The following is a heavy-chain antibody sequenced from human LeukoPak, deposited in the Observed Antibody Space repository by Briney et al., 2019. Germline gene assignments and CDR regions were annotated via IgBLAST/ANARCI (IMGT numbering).Heavy chain of an antibody. CDR1: GFTFTNSW. V-gene: IGHV3-7*01. Sequence: GGSLRLSCAASGFTFTNSWMAWVRQAPGKGLKRVANIKQDGSTKHYADSLKGRFTISRDNPKNSLYLQMNNLRADDTAVYYCTRDTDGSLDYWGQGILVTVAS. J-gene: IGHJ4*02. CDR3: TRDTDGSLDY. D-gene: IGHD1-26*01. CDR2: IKQDGSTK.